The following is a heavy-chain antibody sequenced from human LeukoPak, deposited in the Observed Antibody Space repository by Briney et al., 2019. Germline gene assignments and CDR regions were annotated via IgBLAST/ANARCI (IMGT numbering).Heavy chain of an antibody. J-gene: IGHJ4*02. Sequence: PSETLSLTCTVSGYSISSGYHWGWIRQPPGKGLEWIGSIYHSGSTNYNPSLKSRVTISVDTSKNQFSLKLSSVTAADTAVYYCARVTGYMIEDYFDYWGQGTLVTVSS. CDR1: GYSISSGYH. V-gene: IGHV4-38-2*02. CDR3: ARVTGYMIEDYFDY. D-gene: IGHD3-22*01. CDR2: IYHSGST.